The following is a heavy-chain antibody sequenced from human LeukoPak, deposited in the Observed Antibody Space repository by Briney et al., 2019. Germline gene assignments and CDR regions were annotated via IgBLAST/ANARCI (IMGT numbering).Heavy chain of an antibody. CDR3: AKDLGYCSSTSCHNWFDP. Sequence: GGSLRLSCAASGFTFGSYAMSWVRQAPGKGLEWVSAISGSGGSTYYADSVKGRFTISRDNSKNTLYLQMNSLRAEDTAVYYCAKDLGYCSSTSCHNWFDPWGQGTLVTVSS. CDR1: GFTFGSYA. V-gene: IGHV3-23*01. CDR2: ISGSGGST. D-gene: IGHD2-2*01. J-gene: IGHJ5*02.